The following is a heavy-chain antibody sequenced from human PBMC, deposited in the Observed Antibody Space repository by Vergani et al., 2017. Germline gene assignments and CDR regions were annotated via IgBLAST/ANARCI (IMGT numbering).Heavy chain of an antibody. J-gene: IGHJ3*02. V-gene: IGHV3-23*03. D-gene: IGHD2-2*02. CDR3: AKVSSAIPYCSSTSCSTPPDI. CDR1: GFTFSSYA. Sequence: EVQLLESGGGLVQPGGSLRLSCAASGFTFSSYAMSWVRQAPGKGLEWVSVIYSGGSSTYYADSVKGRFTISRDNSKNTLYLQMNSLRAEDTAVYYCAKVSSAIPYCSSTSCSTPPDIRGQGTMVTVSS. CDR2: IYSGGSST.